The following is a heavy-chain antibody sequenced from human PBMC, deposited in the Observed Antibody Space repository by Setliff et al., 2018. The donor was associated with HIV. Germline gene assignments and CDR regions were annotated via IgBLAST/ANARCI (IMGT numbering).Heavy chain of an antibody. CDR2: VNPNSGNT. CDR3: ARGADYLGIPSYYYYMDV. D-gene: IGHD7-27*01. Sequence: GASVKVSCKASGYSFTNYDIYWVRQAPGQGLEWMGWVNPNSGNTGYAQKFQGRVTMTRDTSMSTAYMELSSLRSGDTAVYYCARGADYLGIPSYYYYMDVWGKGTTVTV. V-gene: IGHV1-8*02. CDR1: GYSFTNYD. J-gene: IGHJ6*03.